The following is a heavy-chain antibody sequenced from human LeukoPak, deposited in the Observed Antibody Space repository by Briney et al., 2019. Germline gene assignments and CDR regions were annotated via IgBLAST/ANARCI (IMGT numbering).Heavy chain of an antibody. V-gene: IGHV4-34*01. Sequence: SETLSLTCAVYGGSFSGDYWSWIRQPPGQGLEWIGEIDHSGSTSYNPSPKSRVTISVDTSKNQFSLKLSSVTAADTAVYYCARAPYSSGWSSLWGQGTLVTVSS. D-gene: IGHD6-19*01. J-gene: IGHJ4*02. CDR1: GGSFSGDY. CDR3: ARAPYSSGWSSL. CDR2: IDHSGST.